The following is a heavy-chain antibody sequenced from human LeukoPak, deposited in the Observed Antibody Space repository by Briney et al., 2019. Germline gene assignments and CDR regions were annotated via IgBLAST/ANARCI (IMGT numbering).Heavy chain of an antibody. D-gene: IGHD2-15*01. CDR3: ATRVSGVVVAPYWYFDL. CDR2: IYYSGST. J-gene: IGHJ2*01. V-gene: IGHV4-59*01. Sequence: PSETLSLTCAVYGGSFSGYYWSWIRQPPGKGLEWIGYIYYSGSTNYNPSLKSRVTISVDTSKNQFSLKLSSVTAADTAVYYCATRVSGVVVAPYWYFDLWGRGTLVTVSS. CDR1: GGSFSGYY.